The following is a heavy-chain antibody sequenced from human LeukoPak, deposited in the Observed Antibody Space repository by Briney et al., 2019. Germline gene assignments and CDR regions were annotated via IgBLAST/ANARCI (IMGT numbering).Heavy chain of an antibody. CDR1: GFTFSSYA. V-gene: IGHV3-23*01. D-gene: IGHD1-26*01. CDR3: AKDIVRGMGTNYYYYGMDV. CDR2: ISGSGGST. Sequence: GGSLRLSCAASGFTFSSYAMSWVRQAPGKGLEWVSAISGSGGSTYYADSVKGRFTISRDNSKNTLYLQMNSLRAEDTAVYYCAKDIVRGMGTNYYYYGMDVWGQGTTVTVSS. J-gene: IGHJ6*02.